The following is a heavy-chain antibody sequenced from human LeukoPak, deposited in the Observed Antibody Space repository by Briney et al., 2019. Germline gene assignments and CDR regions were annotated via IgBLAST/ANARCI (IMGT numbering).Heavy chain of an antibody. J-gene: IGHJ4*02. Sequence: GGSLRLSCAASGFTFSNAWMSWVRQAPGKGLEWVGRIKSKTDGGTTDYAAPVKGRFTISRDDSKNTLYLQMNSLKTEDTAVYYCTTGLMQLWSFDYWGQGTLVTVSS. D-gene: IGHD5-18*01. CDR1: GFTFSNAW. CDR3: TTGLMQLWSFDY. CDR2: IKSKTDGGTT. V-gene: IGHV3-15*01.